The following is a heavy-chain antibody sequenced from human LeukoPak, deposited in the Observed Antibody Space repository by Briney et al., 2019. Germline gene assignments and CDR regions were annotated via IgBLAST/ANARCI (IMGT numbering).Heavy chain of an antibody. Sequence: ASVKVSCKASGYTFTGYYMHWVRQAPGQGLEWMGWINPNSGGTNYAQKFQGRVTMTRDTSISTAYMELSRLRSDDTAVYYCARDQIRFLEWLLDDYYYYYMDVWGKGTTVTVSS. CDR1: GYTFTGYY. J-gene: IGHJ6*03. V-gene: IGHV1-2*02. D-gene: IGHD3-3*01. CDR3: ARDQIRFLEWLLDDYYYYYMDV. CDR2: INPNSGGT.